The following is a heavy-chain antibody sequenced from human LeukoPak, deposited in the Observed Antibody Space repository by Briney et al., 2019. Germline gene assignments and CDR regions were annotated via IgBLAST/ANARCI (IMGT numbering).Heavy chain of an antibody. V-gene: IGHV3-48*01. CDR3: AKDTRTVAARGHFDY. CDR2: ISSSSSTI. Sequence: GGSLRLSCAASGFTFSSYSMNWVRQAPGKGLEWVSYISSSSSTIYYADSVKGRFTISRDNSKNTLYLQMNSLRAEDTTVYYCAKDTRTVAARGHFDYWGQGTLVTVSS. J-gene: IGHJ4*02. CDR1: GFTFSSYS. D-gene: IGHD6-19*01.